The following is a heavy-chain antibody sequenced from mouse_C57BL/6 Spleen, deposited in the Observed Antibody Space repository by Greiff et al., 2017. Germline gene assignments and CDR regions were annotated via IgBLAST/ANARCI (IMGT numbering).Heavy chain of an antibody. Sequence: VQLQQSGAELVKPGASVKLSCKAPGYTFTEYTIHWVKQRSGQGLAGIGWCYPGSGSIKYNEKFKDKATLTADKSSSTVYMELSRWTSEDSAVYLCVGHEGVTTVEATEYYFDYWGQGTPLSVSS. J-gene: IGHJ2*01. CDR1: GYTFTEYT. V-gene: IGHV1-62-2*01. CDR2: CYPGSGSI. D-gene: IGHD1-1*01. CDR3: VGHEGVTTVEATEYYFDY.